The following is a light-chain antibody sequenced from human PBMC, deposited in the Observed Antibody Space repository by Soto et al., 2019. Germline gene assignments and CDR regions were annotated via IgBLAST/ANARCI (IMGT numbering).Light chain of an antibody. J-gene: IGLJ1*01. CDR1: SSDVGSYNL. CDR2: EGS. Sequence: QSVLVQPASVSGSPGQSITISCTGTSSDVGSYNLVSWYRQYPGKAPKLMIYEGSKRPSGVSDRFSGSKSGNTASLTISGLQAEDEADYYCSSYAGTDTYVFGSGTKV. CDR3: SSYAGTDTYV. V-gene: IGLV2-23*01.